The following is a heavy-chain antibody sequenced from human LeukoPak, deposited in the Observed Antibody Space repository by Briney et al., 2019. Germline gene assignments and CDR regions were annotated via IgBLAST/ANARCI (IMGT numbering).Heavy chain of an antibody. Sequence: SETLSLTCAVYGGSFSGYYWSWIRQPPGKGLEWIGEINHSGSTNYNPSLKSRVTISVDTSKNQFSLELSSVTAADTAVYYCARENYSSGWYAHFDYWGQGTLVTVSS. CDR2: INHSGST. V-gene: IGHV4-34*01. CDR3: ARENYSSGWYAHFDY. J-gene: IGHJ4*02. D-gene: IGHD6-19*01. CDR1: GGSFSGYY.